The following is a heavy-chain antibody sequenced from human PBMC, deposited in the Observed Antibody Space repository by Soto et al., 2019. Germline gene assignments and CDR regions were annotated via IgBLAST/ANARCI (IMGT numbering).Heavy chain of an antibody. V-gene: IGHV3-30*18. CDR2: TSYDGNNK. CDR1: GFTFNSYG. D-gene: IGHD3-3*01. J-gene: IGHJ4*02. CDR3: AKDLGAIFGPISY. Sequence: PGGSLRLSCAASGFTFNSYGMHWVRQAPGKGLEWVAVTSYDGNNKYYADSVKGRFTISRDNSNNTLYLQMNSLRTEDTAVYYCAKDLGAIFGPISYWGQGTMVTVYS.